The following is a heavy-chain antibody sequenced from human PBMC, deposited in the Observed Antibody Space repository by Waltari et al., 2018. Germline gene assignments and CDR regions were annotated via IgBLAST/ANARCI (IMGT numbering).Heavy chain of an antibody. V-gene: IGHV1-69*05. CDR1: GGTFSSYA. J-gene: IGHJ2*01. CDR3: ARVGGAYCGGDCYRYFDL. CDR2: IIPNFGTP. Sequence: QVQLVQSGAEVKKPGSSVKVSCKASGGTFSSYAISWVRQAPGQGLEWMGWIIPNFGTPNYPQKFQARVTITTDESTSTAYMELGSLRSEDTAVYYCARVGGAYCGGDCYRYFDLWGRGTLVTVSS. D-gene: IGHD2-21*01.